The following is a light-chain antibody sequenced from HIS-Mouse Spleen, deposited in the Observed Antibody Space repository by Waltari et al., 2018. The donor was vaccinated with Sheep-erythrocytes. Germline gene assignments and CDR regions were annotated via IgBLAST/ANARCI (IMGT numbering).Light chain of an antibody. V-gene: IGLV3-1*01. Sequence: SYELTQPPSVSVSPGQTASITCSGEKLGDKYACWYQQKPGHSPVLVIYQDSKWPSGIPERFSGSNSGNTATLTISGTQAMDEADYYCQAWDSSTVVFGGGTKLTVL. J-gene: IGLJ2*01. CDR2: QDS. CDR3: QAWDSSTVV. CDR1: KLGDKY.